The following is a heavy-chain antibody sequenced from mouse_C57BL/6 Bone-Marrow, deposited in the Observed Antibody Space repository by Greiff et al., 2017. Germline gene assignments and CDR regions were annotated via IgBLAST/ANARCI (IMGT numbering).Heavy chain of an antibody. Sequence: EVQRVESGGGLVQSGRSLRLSCATSGFTFSDFYMAWVRQAPGKGLEWIAASRNKANDYTTEYSVSVQGRFIVSRDTSQSILYLQMNALGAEDTAIYCSAGDAGGLRWYFDVWGTRTTVTVSS. CDR2: SRNKANDYTT. V-gene: IGHV7-1*01. CDR3: AGDAGGLRWYFDV. D-gene: IGHD2-2*01. J-gene: IGHJ1*03. CDR1: GFTFSDFY.